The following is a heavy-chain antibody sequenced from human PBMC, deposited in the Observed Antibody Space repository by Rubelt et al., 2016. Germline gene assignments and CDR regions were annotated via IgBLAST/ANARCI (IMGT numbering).Heavy chain of an antibody. CDR1: GFTFSSYD. CDR2: IGTSGDT. V-gene: IGHV3-13*01. CDR3: ARQNGAPPYFDY. Sequence: EVQLVESGGGLVQPGGSLRLSCVASGFTFSSYDMNWVRQPPGKGLEWVSGIGTSGDTSYHDSVRGRFTISREDARNSFYLHMKTLRADDTAIYYGARQNGAPPYFDYWGQGILVSVSS. D-gene: IGHD2-21*01. J-gene: IGHJ4*01.